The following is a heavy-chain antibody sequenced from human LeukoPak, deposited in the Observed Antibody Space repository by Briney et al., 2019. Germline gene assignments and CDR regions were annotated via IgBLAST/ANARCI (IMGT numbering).Heavy chain of an antibody. J-gene: IGHJ5*02. CDR1: GFTFSSYA. Sequence: PGGSLRLSCAASGFTFSSYAMSWVRQAPGKGLEYVSAISSNGGSTYYADSVKGRFTISRDNSKNTLYLQMSSLRAEDTTVYYCVKGSGSGWYGSWGQGTLVTVSS. CDR2: ISSNGGST. V-gene: IGHV3-64D*06. CDR3: VKGSGSGWYGS. D-gene: IGHD6-19*01.